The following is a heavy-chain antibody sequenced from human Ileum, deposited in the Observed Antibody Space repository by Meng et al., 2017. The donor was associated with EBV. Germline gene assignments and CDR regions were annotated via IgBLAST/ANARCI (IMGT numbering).Heavy chain of an antibody. D-gene: IGHD2-15*01. CDR2: INPSGDKT. V-gene: IGHV1-46*01. J-gene: IGHJ5*02. Sequence: HLEQSGAEVKKHGGSVKVSCKASTYINHWVHWVRQAPGQGLEWMGVINPSGDKTTYGRKFRDRVTMTRDTSTNTLFMEVSSLRSEDTAMYYCATDNSVEDITWWFDPWGQGTLVTVSS. CDR3: ATDNSVEDITWWFDP. CDR1: TYINHW.